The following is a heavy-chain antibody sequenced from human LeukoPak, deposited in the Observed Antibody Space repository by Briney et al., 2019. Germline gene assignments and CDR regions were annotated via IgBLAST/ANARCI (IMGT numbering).Heavy chain of an antibody. CDR2: FDPEDGET. D-gene: IGHD3-22*01. Sequence: ASVKVSCKVSGYTLTELSMHWVRQAPGKGLEWMGGFDPEDGETIYAQKFQGRVTMTEDTSTDTAYMELSSLRSEDTAVYYCATNYDSSGYSDLDIWGQGTMGTVSS. CDR1: GYTLTELS. V-gene: IGHV1-24*01. J-gene: IGHJ3*02. CDR3: ATNYDSSGYSDLDI.